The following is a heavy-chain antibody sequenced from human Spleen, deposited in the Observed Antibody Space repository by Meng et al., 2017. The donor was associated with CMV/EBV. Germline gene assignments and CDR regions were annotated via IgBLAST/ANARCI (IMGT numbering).Heavy chain of an antibody. Sequence: SETLSLTCAVYGGSLSDYYWNWIRQSPGQGLEWIGEISHSGSTDYNPSLKSRVTISIDTSKNQSSLTLYSVTAADSAVYYCARGGDSSGYFGTDSWGQGTLVTVSS. CDR2: ISHSGST. J-gene: IGHJ4*02. D-gene: IGHD3-22*01. CDR1: GGSLSDYY. CDR3: ARGGDSSGYFGTDS. V-gene: IGHV4-34*01.